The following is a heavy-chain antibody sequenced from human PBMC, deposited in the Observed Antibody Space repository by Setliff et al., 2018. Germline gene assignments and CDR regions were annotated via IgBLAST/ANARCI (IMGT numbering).Heavy chain of an antibody. Sequence: SGPTLVNPTQTLTLTCTFSGFSLRSSGMAVGWIRQPPGKALEWLALIYWDDVKRYSPFLKNRLTITQDTSKNQVVLTLTNMDPVDTATYYCAHRGGYGADSLYYFDVWGQGTLVTVSS. CDR3: AHRGGYGADSLYYFDV. CDR2: IYWDDVK. V-gene: IGHV2-5*02. CDR1: GFSLRSSGMA. J-gene: IGHJ4*02. D-gene: IGHD3-10*01.